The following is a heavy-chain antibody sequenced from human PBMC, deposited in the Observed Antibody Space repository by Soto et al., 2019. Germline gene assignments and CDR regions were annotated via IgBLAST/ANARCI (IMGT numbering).Heavy chain of an antibody. CDR2: IDSDGSST. D-gene: IGHD2-2*01. V-gene: IGHV3-74*01. J-gene: IGHJ4*02. CDR1: GFTW. Sequence: GGSLRLSCAASGFTWMHWVRQRPGKGMEWVSEIDSDGSSTDYADSVKGRFTVSRDNAQNSLFLQMNSLRAEDTAVYYCASLSAPVDHWGQGILVTVSS. CDR3: ASLSAPVDH.